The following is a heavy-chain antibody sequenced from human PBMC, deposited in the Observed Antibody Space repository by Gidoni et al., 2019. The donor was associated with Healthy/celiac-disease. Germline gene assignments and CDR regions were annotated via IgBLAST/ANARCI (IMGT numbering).Heavy chain of an antibody. D-gene: IGHD6-13*01. CDR3: AKDLGQAAAGDYYYGMDV. V-gene: IGHV3-30*18. Sequence: QVQLVESGGGVVQPGRSLRLSCAASGFTFSSYGMHWVRQAPGKGLEWVAVISYDGSNKYYADSVKGRFTISRDNSKNTLYLQMNSLRAEDTAVYYCAKDLGQAAAGDYYYGMDVWGQGTTVTVSS. CDR2: ISYDGSNK. CDR1: GFTFSSYG. J-gene: IGHJ6*02.